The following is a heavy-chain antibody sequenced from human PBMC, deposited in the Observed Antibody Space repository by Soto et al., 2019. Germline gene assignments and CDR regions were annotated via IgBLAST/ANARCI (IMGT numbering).Heavy chain of an antibody. Sequence: GSLRLSCAASGFTFSSYAMSWVRQAPGKGLEWVSAISGSGGSTYYAVSVKGRFTISRDNSKNALYLQMNSLRAEDTAVYYCAKPDSSSWLYYFDYWGQGTLVTVSS. CDR2: ISGSGGST. D-gene: IGHD6-13*01. CDR1: GFTFSSYA. J-gene: IGHJ4*02. CDR3: AKPDSSSWLYYFDY. V-gene: IGHV3-23*01.